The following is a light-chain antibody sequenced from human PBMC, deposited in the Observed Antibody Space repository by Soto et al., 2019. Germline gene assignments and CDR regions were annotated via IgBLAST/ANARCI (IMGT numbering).Light chain of an antibody. CDR3: CSYAGSPFYV. J-gene: IGLJ7*01. Sequence: QSALTQPRSVSGSPGQSVTISCTGTSSDVGGYNYVSWYQQHPAKAPKLMIYDVSKRPSGVPDRFSGSKSGNTASLTISGLQAEDEADYYCCSYAGSPFYVFGSGTQLTVL. CDR2: DVS. V-gene: IGLV2-11*01. CDR1: SSDVGGYNY.